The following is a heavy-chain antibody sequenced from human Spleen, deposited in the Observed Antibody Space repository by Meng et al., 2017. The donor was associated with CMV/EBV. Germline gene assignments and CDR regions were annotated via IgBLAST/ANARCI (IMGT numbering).Heavy chain of an antibody. D-gene: IGHD1-1*01. J-gene: IGHJ5*02. Sequence: CTVSGGSSSSSSYYWGWIRQPPGKGLEWIGNIYYSGSTDYNPSLKSRVTISLDTSNNQFSLKLSSVTAADTAVYYCARVGIQLWFDPWGQGTLVTVSS. CDR2: IYYSGST. CDR3: ARVGIQLWFDP. CDR1: GGSSSSSSYY. V-gene: IGHV4-39*07.